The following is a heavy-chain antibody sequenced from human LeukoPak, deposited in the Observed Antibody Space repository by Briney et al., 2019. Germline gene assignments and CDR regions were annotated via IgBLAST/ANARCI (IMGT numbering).Heavy chain of an antibody. J-gene: IGHJ4*02. V-gene: IGHV4-34*01. CDR1: GGSFSGYY. CDR2: INHSGST. Sequence: SETLSLTCAVYGGSFSGYYWSWIRQPPGKGLEWIGEINHSGSTNYNPSLKSRVTISVDTSKNQFSLKLSSVTAADTAVYYCARQVYSGTHYFDYWGQGTLVTVSS. CDR3: ARQVYSGTHYFDY. D-gene: IGHD1-26*01.